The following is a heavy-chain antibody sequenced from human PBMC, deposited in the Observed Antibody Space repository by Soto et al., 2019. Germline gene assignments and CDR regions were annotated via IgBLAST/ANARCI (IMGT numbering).Heavy chain of an antibody. J-gene: IGHJ6*02. CDR2: ISYDGSNK. Sequence: QVQLVESGGGVVQPGRSLRLSCAASGFTFSSYAKHWVRQAPGKGLEWVAVISYDGSNKYYADSVKGRFTISRDNSKNTLYLQMTSLRAEDTAVYYCARDRLRYNWNDFPYYYYGMDVWGQGTKVTVSS. D-gene: IGHD1-1*01. CDR1: GFTFSSYA. CDR3: ARDRLRYNWNDFPYYYYGMDV. V-gene: IGHV3-30-3*01.